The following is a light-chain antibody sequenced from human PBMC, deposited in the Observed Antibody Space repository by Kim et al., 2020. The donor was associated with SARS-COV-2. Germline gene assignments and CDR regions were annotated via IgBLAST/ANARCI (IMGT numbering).Light chain of an antibody. Sequence: QLVLTQPPSASASLGASVTLTCTLSSGYSNYKVDWYQQRPGKGPRFVMRVGTGGIVGSKGDGIPDRFSVLGSGLNRYLTIKNIQEEDESDYHCGADHGTNWVFGGGTQLTVL. CDR3: GADHGTNWV. V-gene: IGLV9-49*01. CDR1: SGYSNYK. CDR2: VGTGGIVG. J-gene: IGLJ3*02.